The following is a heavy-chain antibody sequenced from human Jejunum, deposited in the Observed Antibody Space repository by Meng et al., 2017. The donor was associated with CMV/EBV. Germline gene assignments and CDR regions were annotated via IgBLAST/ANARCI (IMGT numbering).Heavy chain of an antibody. V-gene: IGHV1-18*01. J-gene: IGHJ4*02. D-gene: IGHD2-2*02. Sequence: KASGSTFTSSAISWLRQAPGQGLEWMGWISGYDGNTNYAQNLQGRVTMTKDTSTRTAYMELRSLRSDDTAVYYCARNCTSNRCYKDWGQGTLVTVSS. CDR2: ISGYDGNT. CDR1: GSTFTSSA. CDR3: ARNCTSNRCYKD.